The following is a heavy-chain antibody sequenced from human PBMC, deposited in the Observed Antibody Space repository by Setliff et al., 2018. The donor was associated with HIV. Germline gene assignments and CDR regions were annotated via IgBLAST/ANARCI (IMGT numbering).Heavy chain of an antibody. D-gene: IGHD3-22*01. Sequence: GGSLRLSCAASGFTFSNSWMTWVRKAPGKGLEWVANIKKDGSDKFYVDSVKGRFAISRDNAKKSLNLEMNSLRAEDTAIYYCASSRPPDDSSGYLDHWGQGTLVTVSS. CDR3: ASSRPPDDSSGYLDH. J-gene: IGHJ4*01. CDR2: IKKDGSDK. CDR1: GFTFSNSW. V-gene: IGHV3-7*03.